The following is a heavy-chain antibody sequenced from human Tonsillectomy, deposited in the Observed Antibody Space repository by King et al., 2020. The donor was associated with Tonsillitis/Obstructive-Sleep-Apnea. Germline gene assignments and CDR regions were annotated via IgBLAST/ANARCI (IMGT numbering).Heavy chain of an antibody. CDR1: GYTFTGYY. D-gene: IGHD3-22*01. Sequence: QLVQSGAEVKKPGASVKVSCKASGYTFTGYYMHWVRQAPGQGLEWMGWISPNSGGTIFAQRFQGRLTMTRDTSISTAYMELSWLRSDDTAVYFCARILADYHDSSGCYPPFDYWGQGTLVTVSS. CDR2: ISPNSGGT. V-gene: IGHV1-2*02. CDR3: ARILADYHDSSGCYPPFDY. J-gene: IGHJ4*02.